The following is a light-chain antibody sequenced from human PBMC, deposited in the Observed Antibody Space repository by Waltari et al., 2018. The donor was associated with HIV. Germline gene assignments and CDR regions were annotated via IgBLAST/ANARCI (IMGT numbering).Light chain of an antibody. V-gene: IGKV3-20*01. CDR3: QQCGTEPRS. CDR1: RSIKSTC. CDR2: SAS. J-gene: IGKJ2*03. Sequence: VLTQSPGPLSLSPAEIAILSCRDSRSIKSTCLVWYQQKPGQPPRLLTYSASTRAVGIPDRFTASGSGTDFTLTISRLEPEDFAVYFCQQCGTEPRSFGQGT.